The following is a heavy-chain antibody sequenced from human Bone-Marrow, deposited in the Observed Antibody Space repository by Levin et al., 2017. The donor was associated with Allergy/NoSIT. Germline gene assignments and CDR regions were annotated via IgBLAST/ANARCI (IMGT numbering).Heavy chain of an antibody. CDR1: GFTFSIFA. J-gene: IGHJ4*02. D-gene: IGHD7-27*01. V-gene: IGHV3-30-3*01. CDR3: ARDVGVWGSEVYFDY. Sequence: GGSLRLSCAASGFTFSIFAMHWVRQAPGKGLEWVAVISYDGSNKYYADSVKGRFTISRDISKNTLYLQMSSLRAEDTAVYYCARDVGVWGSEVYFDYWGQGTLVTVSS. CDR2: ISYDGSNK.